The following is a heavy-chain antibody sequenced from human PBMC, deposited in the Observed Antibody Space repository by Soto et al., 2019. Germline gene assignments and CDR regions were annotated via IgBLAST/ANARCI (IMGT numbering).Heavy chain of an antibody. J-gene: IGHJ4*02. CDR3: TRAQQMWY. V-gene: IGHV3-74*01. D-gene: IGHD6-13*01. Sequence: GGSLRLSCAASGFTFSSYWMHWVRQAPGKGLVWVSRINGDGSSTDYADSVKGRFTISRDNARNTLHLQMNSLRAEDTAVYYCTRAQQMWYWGQGTLVTVSS. CDR2: INGDGSST. CDR1: GFTFSSYW.